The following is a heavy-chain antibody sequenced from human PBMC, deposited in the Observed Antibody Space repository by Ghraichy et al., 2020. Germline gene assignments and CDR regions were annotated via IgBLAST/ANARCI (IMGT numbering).Heavy chain of an antibody. V-gene: IGHV1-69*13. CDR2: IIPIFGTA. CDR3: ARDMGRVSYYDSSGYKLGGYYYYYMDV. D-gene: IGHD3-22*01. Sequence: SVKVSCKASGGTFSSYAISWVRQAPGQGLEWMGGIIPIFGTANYAQKFQGRVTITADESTSTAYMELSSLRSEDTAVYYCARDMGRVSYYDSSGYKLGGYYYYYMDVWGKGTTVTVSS. CDR1: GGTFSSYA. J-gene: IGHJ6*03.